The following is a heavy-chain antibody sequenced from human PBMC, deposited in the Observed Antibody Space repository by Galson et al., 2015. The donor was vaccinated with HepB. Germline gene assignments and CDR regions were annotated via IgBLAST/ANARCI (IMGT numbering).Heavy chain of an antibody. V-gene: IGHV4-59*08. D-gene: IGHD6-13*01. CDR3: ARQLAAANFDY. J-gene: IGHJ4*02. Sequence: ETLSLTCTVSGGSISSYYWSWIRQPPGKGLEWIGYIYYSGSTNYNPSLKSRVTISVDTSKNQFSLKLSSVTAADTAVYYCARQLAAANFDYWGQGTLVTVSS. CDR2: IYYSGST. CDR1: GGSISSYY.